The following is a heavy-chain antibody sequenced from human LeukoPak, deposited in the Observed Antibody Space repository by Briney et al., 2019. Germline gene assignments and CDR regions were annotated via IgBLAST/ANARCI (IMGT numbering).Heavy chain of an antibody. CDR2: IIPIFGTA. V-gene: IGHV1-69*05. CDR1: GYTFTGYY. Sequence: GASVKVSCKASGYTFTGYYMHWVRQAPGQGLEWMGRIIPIFGTANYAQKFQGRVTITTDESTSTAYMELSSLRSEYTAVYYCAREVGVRYFDYWGQGTLVTVSS. D-gene: IGHD3-3*01. J-gene: IGHJ4*02. CDR3: AREVGVRYFDY.